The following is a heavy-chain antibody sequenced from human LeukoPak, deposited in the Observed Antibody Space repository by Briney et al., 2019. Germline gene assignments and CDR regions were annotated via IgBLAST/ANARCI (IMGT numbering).Heavy chain of an antibody. CDR3: AKDLEQTYSGWSTSDDY. J-gene: IGHJ4*02. CDR2: LSRSRGAT. D-gene: IGHD6-19*01. Sequence: GALRVSRVPSLFTLSRYVMSWVRPVPGTGGEWVSALSRSRGATRYAHSVKGRFTISRDNSKNMFYLQMNSLRAEDTALYYCAKDLEQTYSGWSTSDDYWGQGTLVTVS. CDR1: LFTLSRYV. V-gene: IGHV3-23*01.